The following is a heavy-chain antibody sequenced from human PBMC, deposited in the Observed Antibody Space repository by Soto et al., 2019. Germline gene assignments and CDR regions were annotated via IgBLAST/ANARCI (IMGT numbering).Heavy chain of an antibody. J-gene: IGHJ4*02. CDR3: GKRGGDNWGNIDY. CDR2: ISGSGDST. V-gene: IGHV3-23*01. CDR1: GFTFGTYA. D-gene: IGHD7-27*01. Sequence: EVQLLESGGGLVQPGGSLRLSCAASGFTFGTYAMSWVRQAPGKGLEWVSGISGSGDSTYYADSVKGRFTISRDNSKNTLYLKMNSRRAEDTAVDYCGKRGGDNWGNIDYWGQGTLVTVSS.